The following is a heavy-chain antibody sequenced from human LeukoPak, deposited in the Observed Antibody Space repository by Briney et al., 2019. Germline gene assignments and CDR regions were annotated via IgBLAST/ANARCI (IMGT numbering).Heavy chain of an antibody. Sequence: ASVKVSCKASGYTFTSCGISWVRQAPGQGLEWMGWISAYNGNTNYAQKLQGRVTMTTDTSTSTAYMELRSPRSDDTAVYYCARLYSSGWSYGNYYYYYYMDVWGKGTTVTVSS. J-gene: IGHJ6*03. V-gene: IGHV1-18*01. CDR2: ISAYNGNT. CDR3: ARLYSSGWSYGNYYYYYYMDV. D-gene: IGHD6-19*01. CDR1: GYTFTSCG.